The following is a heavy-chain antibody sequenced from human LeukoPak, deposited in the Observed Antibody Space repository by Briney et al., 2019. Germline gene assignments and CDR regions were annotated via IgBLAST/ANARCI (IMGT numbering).Heavy chain of an antibody. Sequence: GESLKISCEGSGYSFSNYWIGWVRQMPGKGLEWMGIIYPGDSDTRYSPSFQGQVTISADKSITTVYLQWSSLKASDTAMYYCALRVGRDGNKGWGQGTMVTVSS. CDR1: GYSFSNYW. CDR3: ALRVGRDGNKG. D-gene: IGHD5-24*01. CDR2: IYPGDSDT. V-gene: IGHV5-51*01. J-gene: IGHJ3*01.